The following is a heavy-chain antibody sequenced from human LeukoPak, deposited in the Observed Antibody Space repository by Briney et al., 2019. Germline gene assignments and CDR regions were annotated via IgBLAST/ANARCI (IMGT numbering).Heavy chain of an antibody. Sequence: SQTLSLTCTVSGGSLSSGGYYWGWIRQHPGKGLEWIGYIYYSGSPYYNPSLKSRIDMSVDTSKSQFSLRLSSVTAADTAMYYCARGHYSGGFDYWGQGTLVTVSS. D-gene: IGHD2-15*01. CDR3: ARGHYSGGFDY. CDR1: GGSLSSGGYY. J-gene: IGHJ4*02. CDR2: IYYSGSP. V-gene: IGHV4-31*03.